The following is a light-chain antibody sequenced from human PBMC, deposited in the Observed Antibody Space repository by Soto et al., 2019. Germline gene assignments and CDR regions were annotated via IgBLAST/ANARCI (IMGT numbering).Light chain of an antibody. CDR1: QTISSY. CDR3: PQSYSTTIP. Sequence: EIEVTQYPSSLSASVGDRVTITSRSSQTISSYLNWYQQKQGKAPKPXIYVASSLPGGVPSRFSRSGAGPDCTRTIGSLQPDDVATDCCPQSYSTTIPFCQGTGLEIK. CDR2: VAS. V-gene: IGKV1-39*01. J-gene: IGKJ5*01.